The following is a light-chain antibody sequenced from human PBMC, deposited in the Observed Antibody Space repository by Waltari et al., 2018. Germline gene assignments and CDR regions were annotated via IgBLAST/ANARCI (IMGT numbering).Light chain of an antibody. CDR2: GAS. Sequence: EIVLTQSPGTLSLSPGERATLSCRASQSVSSSYLAWYQQKPGQAPRLLIYGASSRATGIPDRFSGSGSGTDFTLTISRLEPEDFAVYYCQQYGSSPLYTFGQGTELESK. CDR3: QQYGSSPLYT. J-gene: IGKJ2*01. V-gene: IGKV3-20*01. CDR1: QSVSSSY.